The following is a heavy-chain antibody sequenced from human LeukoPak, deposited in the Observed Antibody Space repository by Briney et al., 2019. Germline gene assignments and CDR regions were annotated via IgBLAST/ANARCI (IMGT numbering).Heavy chain of an antibody. CDR2: MYSSGGT. Sequence: SETLSLTCTVSGGSVSSGSYYWNWIRQPPGKGLEWIGYMYSSGGTKYNPSLKSRVTISVDTSKNQFSLKLSSVTAADTAVYYCARSHYYDSSGSHNNWFDPWGQGTLVTVSS. CDR1: GGSVSSGSYY. J-gene: IGHJ5*02. D-gene: IGHD3-22*01. CDR3: ARSHYYDSSGSHNNWFDP. V-gene: IGHV4-61*01.